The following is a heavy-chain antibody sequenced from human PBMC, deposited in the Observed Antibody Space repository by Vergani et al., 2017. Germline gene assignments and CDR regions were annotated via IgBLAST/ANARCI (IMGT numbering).Heavy chain of an antibody. CDR1: GFNVSSYG. V-gene: IGHV3-33*08. CDR3: ARDSGSSWYFDY. Sequence: VQLVESGGGLVQPGGSLRLSCAASGFNVSSYGMHWVRQAPGKGLEWVAVIWYDGSNKYYADSVKGRFTISRDNSKNTLYLQMNSLRAEDTAVYYCARDSGSSWYFDYWGQGTLVTVSS. D-gene: IGHD6-13*01. CDR2: IWYDGSNK. J-gene: IGHJ4*02.